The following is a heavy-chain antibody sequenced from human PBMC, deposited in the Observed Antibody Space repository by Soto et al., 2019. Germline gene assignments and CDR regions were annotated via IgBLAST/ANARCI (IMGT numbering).Heavy chain of an antibody. CDR3: ARVDRGITMIVERFDY. J-gene: IGHJ4*02. CDR2: IIPLFGTA. Sequence: QVQLVQSGPEVKKPGSSVKVSCKAAGGTFNKYAIDWVRQVPGQGLEWMGGIIPLFGTANYAQKFQGRVTITADEATSTAYMELRSLRSEDTAVYYCARVDRGITMIVERFDYWGQGTLVTVSS. D-gene: IGHD3-22*01. V-gene: IGHV1-69*01. CDR1: GGTFNKYA.